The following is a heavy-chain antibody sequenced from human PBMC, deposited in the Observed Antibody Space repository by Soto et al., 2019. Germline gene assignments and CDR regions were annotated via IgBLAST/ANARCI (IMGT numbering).Heavy chain of an antibody. CDR2: ISAYNGNT. Sequence: ASVKVSCKASGYTFTSYGISWVRQAPGQGLEWMGWISAYNGNTKYAQKLQGRVTMTTDTSTSTAYMELRSLRSEDTAVYYCARDSNYWGDYYYYYYYMDVWGKGTTVTVSS. V-gene: IGHV1-18*01. D-gene: IGHD4-4*01. CDR3: ARDSNYWGDYYYYYYYMDV. CDR1: GYTFTSYG. J-gene: IGHJ6*03.